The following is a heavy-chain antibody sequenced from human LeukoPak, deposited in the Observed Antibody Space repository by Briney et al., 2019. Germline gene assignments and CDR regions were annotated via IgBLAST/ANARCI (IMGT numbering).Heavy chain of an antibody. CDR3: ASSSVVTAILDFDY. CDR2: IYYSGST. Sequence: SETLSLTCTVSGGSLSSYYWSWVRHPPGKGREWIGYIYYSGSTNYNPSLKSRVTTSVDTSKNQFSLKLSSVTAADTAVYYCASSSVVTAILDFDYWGQGTLVTVSS. CDR1: GGSLSSYY. J-gene: IGHJ4*02. D-gene: IGHD2-21*02. V-gene: IGHV4-59*01.